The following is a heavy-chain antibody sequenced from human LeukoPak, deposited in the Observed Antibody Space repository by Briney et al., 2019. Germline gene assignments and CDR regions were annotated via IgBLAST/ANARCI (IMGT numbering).Heavy chain of an antibody. CDR2: IYSGGST. CDR1: GFTVSSNY. V-gene: IGHV3-53*01. J-gene: IGHJ5*02. CDR3: ARDKLLRFWFDP. D-gene: IGHD1-26*01. Sequence: GGSLRLSCAASGFTVSSNYMSWVRQAPGKGLEWVSVIYSGGSTYYADSVKGRFTISRDNSKNTLYLQMNSLRAEDTAVYYCARDKLLRFWFDPWGQGTLVTVSS.